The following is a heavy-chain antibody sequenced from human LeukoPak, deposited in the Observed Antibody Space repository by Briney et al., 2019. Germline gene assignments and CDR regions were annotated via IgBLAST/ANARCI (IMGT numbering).Heavy chain of an antibody. CDR1: GGSISSYY. J-gene: IGHJ5*02. Sequence: SETLSLTCTVSGGSISSYYWSWIRQPPGKGLEWIGSIYYSGSTYYNPSLKSRVTISVDTSKNQFSLKLSSVTAADTAVYYCARQDSSGYTWFDPWGQGTLVTVSS. CDR3: ARQDSSGYTWFDP. V-gene: IGHV4-39*01. CDR2: IYYSGST. D-gene: IGHD3-22*01.